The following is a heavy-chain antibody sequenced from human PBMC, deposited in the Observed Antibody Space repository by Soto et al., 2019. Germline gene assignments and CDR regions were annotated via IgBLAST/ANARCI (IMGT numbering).Heavy chain of an antibody. D-gene: IGHD6-19*01. CDR3: AKDMFSAGGIAVAGTSDYFDY. V-gene: IGHV3-23*01. J-gene: IGHJ4*02. CDR1: GFTFSSYA. Sequence: GGSLRLSCAASGFTFSSYAMSWVRQAPGKGLEWVSAISGSGGSTYYADSVKGRFTISRDNSKNTLYLQMNSLRAEDTAVYYCAKDMFSAGGIAVAGTSDYFDYWGQGTLVTVSS. CDR2: ISGSGGST.